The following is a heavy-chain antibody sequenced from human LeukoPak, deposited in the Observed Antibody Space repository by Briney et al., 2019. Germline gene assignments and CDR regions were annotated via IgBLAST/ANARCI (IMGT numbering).Heavy chain of an antibody. CDR3: ARVYCSSTSCPFDY. Sequence: GASVKVSCKASGYTFTGYYMHWVRQAPGQGLEWMGWISAYNGNTNYAQKLQGRVTMTTDTSTSTAYMELRSLRSGDTAVYYCARVYCSSTSCPFDYWGQGTLVTVSS. J-gene: IGHJ4*02. D-gene: IGHD2-2*01. CDR1: GYTFTGYY. CDR2: ISAYNGNT. V-gene: IGHV1-18*04.